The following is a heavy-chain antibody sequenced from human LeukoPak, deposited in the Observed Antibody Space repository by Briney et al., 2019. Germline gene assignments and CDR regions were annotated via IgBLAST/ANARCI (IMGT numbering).Heavy chain of an antibody. CDR2: ISGDGGST. Sequence: TGGSLRLSCAASGFTFSDSYMSWIRQAPGKGLEWVSLISGDGGSTYYADSVKGRFTISRDNSKNSLYLQMNSLRTEDTALYYCAKGPGSNYYMDVWGKGTTVTVSS. CDR1: GFTFSDSY. D-gene: IGHD3-10*01. J-gene: IGHJ6*03. V-gene: IGHV3-43*02. CDR3: AKGPGSNYYMDV.